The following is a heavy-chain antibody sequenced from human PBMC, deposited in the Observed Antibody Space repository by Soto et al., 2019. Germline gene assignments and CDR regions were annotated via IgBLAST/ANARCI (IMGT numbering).Heavy chain of an antibody. CDR1: GDSMTNYY. CDR3: ARLRPIGTSDY. V-gene: IGHV4-59*08. D-gene: IGHD1-26*01. Sequence: SEILSLTCTVSGDSMTNYYWNWLRQPPGKGLEWIGYIYYSGSTNYNPSLKSRVTVSVDTSKNQFSLKLSSVTAADTAIYYCARLRPIGTSDYWGQGTLVTVSS. CDR2: IYYSGST. J-gene: IGHJ4*02.